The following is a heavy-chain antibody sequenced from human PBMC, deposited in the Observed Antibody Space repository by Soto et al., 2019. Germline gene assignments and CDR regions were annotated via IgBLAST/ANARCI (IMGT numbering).Heavy chain of an antibody. CDR2: ISYDGSNK. V-gene: IGHV3-30*18. J-gene: IGHJ6*02. Sequence: LRLSCAASGFTFSSYGMHWVRQAPGKGLEWVAVISYDGSNKYYADSVKGRSTISRDNSKNTLYLQMNSLRAEDTAVYYCAKERGVVVITFGMDVWGQGTTVTVSS. CDR3: AKERGVVVITFGMDV. D-gene: IGHD3-22*01. CDR1: GFTFSSYG.